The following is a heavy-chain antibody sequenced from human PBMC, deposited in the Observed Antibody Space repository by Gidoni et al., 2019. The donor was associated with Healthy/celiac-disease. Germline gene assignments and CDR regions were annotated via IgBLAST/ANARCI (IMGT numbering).Heavy chain of an antibody. J-gene: IGHJ1*01. CDR3: AREAQKKKYFQH. CDR1: GFTFSSYG. CDR2: IWYDGSNK. Sequence: QVQLVESGGGVVQPGRFLRLSCASSGFTFSSYGMHWVRQAPGKGVEWVAVIWYDGSNKDYADSVKGRFTISRYNSKNTLYLQMNSLRAEDTAVYYCAREAQKKKYFQHWGQGTLVTVSS. V-gene: IGHV3-33*01.